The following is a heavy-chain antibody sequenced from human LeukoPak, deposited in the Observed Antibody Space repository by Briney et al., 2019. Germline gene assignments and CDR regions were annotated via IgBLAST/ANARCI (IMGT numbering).Heavy chain of an antibody. D-gene: IGHD4-17*01. CDR3: AREADYGDYSLGY. Sequence: PSETLSLTCAVSSGSISSGGYSWSWIRQPPGKGLEWTGYIYHSGSTYYNPSLKSRVTISVDRSKNHFSLKLSSVTAADTAVYYCAREADYGDYSLGYWGQGTLVTVSS. CDR1: SGSISSGGYS. V-gene: IGHV4-30-2*01. CDR2: IYHSGST. J-gene: IGHJ4*02.